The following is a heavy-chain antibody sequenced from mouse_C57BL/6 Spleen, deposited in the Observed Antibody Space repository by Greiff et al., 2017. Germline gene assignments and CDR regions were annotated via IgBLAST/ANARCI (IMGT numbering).Heavy chain of an antibody. Sequence: QVQLQQPGAELVKPGASVKLSCKASGYTFTSYWMHWVKQRPGQGLEWIGLIHPNRGSTNYTEKFKSKATLSVDTSSSPAYMQISSLTSKDSAVYYCVPLLPYCDYWGQGTTLTVSS. D-gene: IGHD1-1*01. CDR3: VPLLPYCDY. CDR1: GYTFTSYW. J-gene: IGHJ2*01. CDR2: IHPNRGST. V-gene: IGHV1-64*01.